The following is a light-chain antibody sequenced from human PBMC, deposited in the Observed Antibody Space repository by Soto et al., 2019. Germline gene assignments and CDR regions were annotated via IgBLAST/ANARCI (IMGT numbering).Light chain of an antibody. CDR2: DVS. V-gene: IGKV1-5*01. Sequence: DIQMTQSPSTLSASVGERVTITCRASQSVSNWLAWYQHKPGKAPKLLIYDVSSLESGVPSRFSGSGSGTEFILTISSLQPGDFATYYCQQYDSYSWTFGQGTKVDIK. CDR3: QQYDSYSWT. CDR1: QSVSNW. J-gene: IGKJ1*01.